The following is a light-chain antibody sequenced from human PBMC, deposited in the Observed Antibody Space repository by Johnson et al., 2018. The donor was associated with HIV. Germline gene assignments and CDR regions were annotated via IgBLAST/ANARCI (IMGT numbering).Light chain of an antibody. CDR1: SSNIGNNY. CDR2: END. J-gene: IGLJ1*01. Sequence: QSVLTQPPSVSAAPGQKVAISCSGSSSNIGNNYVSWYQQLPGTAPKLLIYENDKRPSGIPDRFSGSKPGMSATLAITGLQTGDEADYYCGTWDTSLNAFVLGTGTSVIVL. V-gene: IGLV1-51*02. CDR3: GTWDTSLNAFV.